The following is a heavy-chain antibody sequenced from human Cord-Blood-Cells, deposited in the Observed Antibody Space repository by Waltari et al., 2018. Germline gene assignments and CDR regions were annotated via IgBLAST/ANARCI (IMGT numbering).Heavy chain of an antibody. CDR3: ATVPDYYDSSGYYYFDY. D-gene: IGHD3-22*01. CDR2: VDPEDGET. Sequence: EVQLVQSGAEVKKPGATVKISCTVSGYTFTANHMHLVKPSPAKGLEWMGLVDPEDGETIYAEKFQGRVTITADTSTDTAYMELSSLRSEDTAVYYCATVPDYYDSSGYYYFDYWGQGTLVTVSS. CDR1: GYTFTANH. V-gene: IGHV1-69-2*01. J-gene: IGHJ4*02.